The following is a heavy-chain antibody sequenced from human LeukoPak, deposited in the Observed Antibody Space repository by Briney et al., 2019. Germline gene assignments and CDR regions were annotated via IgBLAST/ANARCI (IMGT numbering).Heavy chain of an antibody. CDR3: AGSANYDFWSGYSPFDY. CDR1: GFTFSSYW. CDR2: VKQDGSDK. V-gene: IGHV3-7*03. Sequence: TGGSLRLSCAASGFTFSSYWMSWVRQAPGKGLEWVANVKQDGSDKYYVDSVKGRFTISRDNAKNSLYLQMNSLRAEDTAVYYCAGSANYDFWSGYSPFDYWGQGTLVTVSS. D-gene: IGHD3-3*01. J-gene: IGHJ4*02.